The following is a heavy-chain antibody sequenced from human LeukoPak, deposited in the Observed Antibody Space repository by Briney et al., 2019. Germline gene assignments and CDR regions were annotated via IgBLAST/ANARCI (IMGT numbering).Heavy chain of an antibody. Sequence: ASVKVSCKASGYTFTSYYMHWVRQAPGQGLEWMGIINPSGGSTSYAQKFQGRVTMTRDTSTSTVYMELSSLRSEDTAVYYCATEGGSFLLYYWGQGTLVTVSS. CDR3: ATEGGSFLLYY. V-gene: IGHV1-46*01. J-gene: IGHJ4*02. D-gene: IGHD2/OR15-2a*01. CDR2: INPSGGST. CDR1: GYTFTSYY.